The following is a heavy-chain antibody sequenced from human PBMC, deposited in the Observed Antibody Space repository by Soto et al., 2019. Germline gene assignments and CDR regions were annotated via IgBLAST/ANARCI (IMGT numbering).Heavy chain of an antibody. CDR1: GGSFSGYY. Sequence: PSETLSLTCAVYGGSFSGYYWSWIRQPPGKGLEWIGYIYYSGSTNYNPSLKSRVTISVDTSKNQFSLKLSSVTAADTAVYYCARGASTVTTYYWGQGTLVTVSS. CDR2: IYYSGST. J-gene: IGHJ4*02. V-gene: IGHV4-34*01. CDR3: ARGASTVTTYY. D-gene: IGHD4-17*01.